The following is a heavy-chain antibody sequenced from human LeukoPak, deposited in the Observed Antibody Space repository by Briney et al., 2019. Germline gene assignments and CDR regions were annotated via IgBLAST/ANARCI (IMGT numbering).Heavy chain of an antibody. D-gene: IGHD6-13*01. CDR3: ARDRESSSWYFDH. J-gene: IGHJ1*01. V-gene: IGHV3-33*01. CDR2: IWYDGSNK. CDR1: GFTFSNYA. Sequence: GGSLRLSCAASGFTFSNYAMHWVRQAPGKGLEWVAVIWYDGSNKYYADSVKGRFTISRDNSKDTLYLQMNSLRAEDTAVYYCARDRESSSWYFDHWGQGTLVTVSS.